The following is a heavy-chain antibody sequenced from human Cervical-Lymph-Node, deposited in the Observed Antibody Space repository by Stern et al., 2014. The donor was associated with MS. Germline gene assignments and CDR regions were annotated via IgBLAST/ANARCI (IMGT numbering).Heavy chain of an antibody. CDR1: GYSFTNYS. D-gene: IGHD1-26*01. CDR3: ASAGGTYSFDY. V-gene: IGHV5-51*03. Sequence: EVQLVESGPEVKTPGESLKISCKGSGYSFTNYSIGWVRQMPGTGLEWTGIIYTDDSDTRYSPSFRGQVTFSADKSISTAYLQWSSLKASDTAMYYCASAGGTYSFDYWGQGTPVTVSS. J-gene: IGHJ4*02. CDR2: IYTDDSDT.